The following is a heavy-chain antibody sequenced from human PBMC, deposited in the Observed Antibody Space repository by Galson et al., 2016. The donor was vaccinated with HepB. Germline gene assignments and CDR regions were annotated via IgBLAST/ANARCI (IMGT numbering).Heavy chain of an antibody. CDR3: AREAVPGSRPPNHYGMDV. CDR1: GFTFSSYA. Sequence: SLRLSCAGSGFTFSSYAIHWVRQVPGKGLEWVAVISYDGDHKYYADSVKGRFTISRDNSKHTLYLQMHSLRPDDTAVFYCAREAVPGSRPPNHYGMDVWGQGTTVTVSS. V-gene: IGHV3-30*04. D-gene: IGHD6-19*01. CDR2: ISYDGDHK. J-gene: IGHJ6*02.